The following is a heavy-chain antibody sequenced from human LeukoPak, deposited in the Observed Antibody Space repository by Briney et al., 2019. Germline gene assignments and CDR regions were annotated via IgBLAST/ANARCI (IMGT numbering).Heavy chain of an antibody. Sequence: GGSLRLSCAASGFTFSSYAMSWVRQAPGKGPEWVSAISGSGGSPFYADAVKGRFTISRDNSQNTLSLQMNSLRAEDTAVYYCANSGGDSRPHDFWGQGTLVTVSS. J-gene: IGHJ4*02. D-gene: IGHD2-21*02. CDR1: GFTFSSYA. CDR2: ISGSGGSP. V-gene: IGHV3-23*01. CDR3: ANSGGDSRPHDF.